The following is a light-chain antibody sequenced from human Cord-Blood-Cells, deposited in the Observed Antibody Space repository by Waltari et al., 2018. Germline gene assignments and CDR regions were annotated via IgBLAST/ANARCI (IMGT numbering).Light chain of an antibody. CDR2: DAS. CDR1: QEISNY. CDR3: QQYDNLPRT. V-gene: IGKV1-33*01. J-gene: IGKJ1*01. Sequence: DIQMTQSPSSLSASVGDRVTITCQASQEISNYLNWYQQKPGKAPKPLIYDASNLETGVPSRFSGSGSGTDFTFTISSLQPEDIATYYCQQYDNLPRTFGQGTKVEIK.